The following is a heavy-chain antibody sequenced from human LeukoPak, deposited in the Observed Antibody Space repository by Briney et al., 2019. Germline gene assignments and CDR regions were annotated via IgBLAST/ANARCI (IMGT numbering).Heavy chain of an antibody. Sequence: SETLSLTCTVSGGSVNSNNYYWSWIRQPPGTGLEWIGCMYYSGSTNYNPSLKSRVTISVDTSKNQFSLKVNSVTAADTAVYYCARILTDSGYSENWFDPWGQGILVTVSS. CDR3: ARILTDSGYSENWFDP. CDR1: GGSVNSNNYY. V-gene: IGHV4-61*01. D-gene: IGHD3-22*01. J-gene: IGHJ5*02. CDR2: MYYSGST.